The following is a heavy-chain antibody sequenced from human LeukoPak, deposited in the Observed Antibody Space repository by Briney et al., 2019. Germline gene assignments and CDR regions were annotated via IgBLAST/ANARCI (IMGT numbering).Heavy chain of an antibody. CDR2: ISYDGSNK. J-gene: IGHJ5*02. V-gene: IGHV3-30-3*01. Sequence: GGSLRLSCAASGFTFSSYAMHWVRQAPGKGLEWVAVISYDGSNKYYADSVKGRFTISRDNSKNTLYLQMNSLRAEDTAVYYCARGSSGWLQLGTWGQGTLVTVSS. CDR3: ARGSSGWLQLGT. CDR1: GFTFSSYA. D-gene: IGHD5-24*01.